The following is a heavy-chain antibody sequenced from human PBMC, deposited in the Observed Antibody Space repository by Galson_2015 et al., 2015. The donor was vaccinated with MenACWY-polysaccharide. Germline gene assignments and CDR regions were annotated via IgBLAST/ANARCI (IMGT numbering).Heavy chain of an antibody. J-gene: IGHJ4*02. CDR1: GCNFGGTG. D-gene: IGHD6-13*01. CDR3: ARTPSRLDIAAASH. V-gene: IGHV3-30*02. CDR2: IRNDGRK. Sequence: SLRLCCAGSGCNFGGTGLHWVRKAPGTGLEWVALIRNDGRKHYPDAVKGRFTISRDNSKNTLYLQMNSLRPEDTAVYYCARTPSRLDIAAASHWGQGALVSVSS.